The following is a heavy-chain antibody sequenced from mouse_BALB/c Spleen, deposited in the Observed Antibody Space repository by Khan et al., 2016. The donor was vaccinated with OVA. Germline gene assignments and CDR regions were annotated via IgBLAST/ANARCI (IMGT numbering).Heavy chain of an antibody. Sequence: EVQLQESGGDLVKPGGSLKLSCAASGFTFSSYSMSWVRQTPDKRLEWVATISSDGDYTYFPDIVKGRFTISRDNAKNTLNLQMSSLKSEDTALYYCASHLTGSFAYWGQGTLVTVSA. CDR3: ASHLTGSFAY. CDR2: ISSDGDYT. J-gene: IGHJ3*01. D-gene: IGHD4-1*01. V-gene: IGHV5-6*01. CDR1: GFTFSSYS.